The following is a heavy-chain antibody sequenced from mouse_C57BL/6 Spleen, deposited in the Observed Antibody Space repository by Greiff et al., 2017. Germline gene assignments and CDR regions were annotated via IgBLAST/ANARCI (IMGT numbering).Heavy chain of an antibody. CDR1: GYAFSSYW. CDR3: ARVDYDYYAMDY. V-gene: IGHV1-80*01. D-gene: IGHD2-4*01. Sequence: LVESGAELVKPGASVKISCKASGYAFSSYWMNWVKQRPGKGLEWIGQIYPGDGDTNYNGKFKGKATLTADKSSSTAYMQLSSLTSEDSAVYFCARVDYDYYAMDYWGQGTSVTVSS. J-gene: IGHJ4*01. CDR2: IYPGDGDT.